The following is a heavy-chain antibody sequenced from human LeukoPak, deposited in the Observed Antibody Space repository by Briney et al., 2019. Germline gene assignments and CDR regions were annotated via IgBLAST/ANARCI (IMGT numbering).Heavy chain of an antibody. J-gene: IGHJ4*02. V-gene: IGHV3-23*01. CDR1: GITLSNYG. CDR3: AKRGVVIRVILVGFHKEAYYFDS. Sequence: SGGSLRLSRAVSGITLSNYGMSWVRQAPGKGLGWVAGISDSGGRTNYADSVKGRFTISRDTPKNTIYLQMNSLRAEDTAVYFCAKRGVVIRVILVGFHKEAYYFDSWGQGALVTVSS. D-gene: IGHD2-21*01. CDR2: ISDSGGRT.